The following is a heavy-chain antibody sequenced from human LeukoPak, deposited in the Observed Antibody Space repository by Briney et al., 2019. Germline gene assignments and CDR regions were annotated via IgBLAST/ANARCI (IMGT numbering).Heavy chain of an antibody. CDR3: ARVYYYGSGTPTEGYYYYGMDV. CDR2: ISYDGSNK. D-gene: IGHD3-10*01. CDR1: GFTFSSYA. J-gene: IGHJ6*04. V-gene: IGHV3-30*04. Sequence: GRSLRLSCAASGFTFSSYAMHWVRRAPGKGLEWVAVISYDGSNKYYADSVKGRFTISRDNSKNTLYLQMNSLRAEDTAVYYCARVYYYGSGTPTEGYYYYGMDVWGKGTTVTVSS.